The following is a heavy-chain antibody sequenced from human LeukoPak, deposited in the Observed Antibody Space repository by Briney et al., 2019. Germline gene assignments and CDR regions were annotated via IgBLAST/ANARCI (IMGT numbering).Heavy chain of an antibody. J-gene: IGHJ4*02. V-gene: IGHV3-9*03. CDR2: ISWNSGSI. CDR3: AKGYCSSTSCYADY. Sequence: GRSLRLSCAASGFTFDDYAMHWVRQAPGKGLEWVSGISWNSGSIGYADSVKGRFPISRDNAKNSIYLQMNSLRAEDMALCYCAKGYCSSTSCYADYWGQGTLVTVSS. CDR1: GFTFDDYA. D-gene: IGHD2-2*01.